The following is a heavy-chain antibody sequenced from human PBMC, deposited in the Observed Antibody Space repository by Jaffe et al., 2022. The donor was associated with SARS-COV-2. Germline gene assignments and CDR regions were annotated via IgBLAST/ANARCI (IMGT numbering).Heavy chain of an antibody. CDR1: GGSISSGGYY. CDR3: ARTPGSGYSYGYNSPWFDP. V-gene: IGHV4-31*03. Sequence: QVQLQESGPGLVKPSQTLSLTCTVSGGSISSGGYYWSWIRQHPGKGLEWIGYIYYSGSTYYNPSLKSRVTISVDTSKNQFSLKLSSVTAADTAVYYCARTPGSGYSYGYNSPWFDPWGQGTLVTVSS. D-gene: IGHD5-18*01. J-gene: IGHJ5*02. CDR2: IYYSGST.